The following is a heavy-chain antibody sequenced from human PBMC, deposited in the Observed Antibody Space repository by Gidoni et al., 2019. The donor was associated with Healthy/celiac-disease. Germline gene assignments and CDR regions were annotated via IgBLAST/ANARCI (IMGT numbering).Heavy chain of an antibody. D-gene: IGHD2-2*01. J-gene: IGHJ1*01. CDR2: IKQDGSEK. Sequence: EVQLVESGVGVVQPGGSLRLSGAAGGVTFGSYWMSWVRQAPGKGLEWVANIKQDGSEKYYVDSVKGRFTISRDNAKNSLYLQMNSLRAEDTAVYYCASAASRDNLGEYFQHWGQGTLVTVSS. CDR3: ASAASRDNLGEYFQH. CDR1: GVTFGSYW. V-gene: IGHV3-7*01.